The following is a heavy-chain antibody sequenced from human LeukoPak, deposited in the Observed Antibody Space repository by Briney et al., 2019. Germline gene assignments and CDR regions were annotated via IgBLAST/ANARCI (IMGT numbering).Heavy chain of an antibody. CDR3: SRESRLVWSAQIDY. J-gene: IGHJ4*02. CDR1: AFTFSSYG. V-gene: IGHV3-30*04. D-gene: IGHD3-16*01. Sequence: GRSQRPSCAAAAFTFSSYGMDWVRQAPGKGLGRVTVISYDGSNKYYASSVNGRFTISRDNAKTTLYLQINSLRAEDTAGYYWSRESRLVWSAQIDYWGQGTLVTVSS. CDR2: ISYDGSNK.